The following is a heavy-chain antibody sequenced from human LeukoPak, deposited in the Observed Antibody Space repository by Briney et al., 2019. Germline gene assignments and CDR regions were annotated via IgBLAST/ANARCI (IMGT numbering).Heavy chain of an antibody. J-gene: IGHJ6*03. V-gene: IGHV4-4*07. CDR1: GTSMIDYY. Sequence: SETLSLTCTVSGTSMIDYYWSWIRQPAGKGLQWIGRIYDNTNSNYNPSLKSRVTISADTSKNQFSLKLSSVTAADTAVYYCARLGVSGSGRYYYYYYMDVWGKGTTVTISS. CDR3: ARLGVSGSGRYYYYYYMDV. CDR2: IYDNTNS. D-gene: IGHD3-10*01.